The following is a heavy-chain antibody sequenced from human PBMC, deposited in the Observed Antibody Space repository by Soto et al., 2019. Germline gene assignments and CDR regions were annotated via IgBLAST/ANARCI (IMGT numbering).Heavy chain of an antibody. CDR1: GGSIGSGDYY. CDR3: AREVSPNSRGWYTGLVRWFDS. V-gene: IGHV4-31*03. J-gene: IGHJ5*01. CDR2: IYYSGDN. D-gene: IGHD6-19*01. Sequence: QVQLQESGPGLVKPSQTLSITCTVSGGSIGSGDYYWSWIRQHPGKGLEWIGYIYYSGDNYYNPSLQSRVTRSVDAPKNQFSLKLTSVPAADTAVYYCAREVSPNSRGWYTGLVRWFDSWGQGTLVTGSS.